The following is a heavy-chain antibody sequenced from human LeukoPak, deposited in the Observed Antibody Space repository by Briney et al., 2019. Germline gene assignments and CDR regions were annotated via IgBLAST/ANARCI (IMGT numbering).Heavy chain of an antibody. V-gene: IGHV4-38-2*01. CDR3: ARSRDGYNFGY. D-gene: IGHD5-24*01. CDR2: IYHSGST. J-gene: IGHJ4*02. CDR1: GYSISSGYY. Sequence: SGTLSLTCAVSGYSISSGYYWGWIRQPPGKGLEWIGSIYHSGSTYYNPSLKSRVTISVDTSKNQFSLKLSSVTAEDTAVYYCARSRDGYNFGYWGQGTLVTVSS.